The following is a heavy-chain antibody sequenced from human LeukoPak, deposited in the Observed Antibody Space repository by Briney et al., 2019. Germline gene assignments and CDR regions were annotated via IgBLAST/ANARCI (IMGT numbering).Heavy chain of an antibody. CDR2: IFGSGGSA. J-gene: IGHJ2*01. CDR1: GFTFNTYA. D-gene: IGHD5-12*01. CDR3: AKAGGHDWNYWYFDL. Sequence: GSLRLSCAASGFTFNTYAMYWVRQAPGKGLEWVSGIFGSGGSAHYADSVKGRFTTSRDNSQNTLYLQMNSLRVEDTAVYYCAKAGGHDWNYWYFDLWGRGTLVTVSS. V-gene: IGHV3-23*01.